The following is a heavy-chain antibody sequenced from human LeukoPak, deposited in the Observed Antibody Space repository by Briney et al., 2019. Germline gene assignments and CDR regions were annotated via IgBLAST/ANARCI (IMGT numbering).Heavy chain of an antibody. D-gene: IGHD6-19*01. V-gene: IGHV1-2*02. J-gene: IGHJ4*02. CDR2: INPNSGGT. CDR3: ARVELLGSSGWPFDY. CDR1: GYTFTGYY. Sequence: ASVKVSCKASGYTFTGYYMHWVRQAPGQGLEWMGWINPNSGGTNYAQKFQGRVTMTRDTSISTAYMELSRLRSDDTAVYYCARVELLGSSGWPFDYWGQGTLVNVSS.